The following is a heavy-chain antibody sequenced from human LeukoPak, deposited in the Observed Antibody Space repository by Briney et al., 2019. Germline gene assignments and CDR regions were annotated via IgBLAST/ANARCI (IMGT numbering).Heavy chain of an antibody. CDR3: ARHYYDSSGLAYYFDY. Sequence: SETLSLTCPASGGSISSSSSYWGWIRQPPGKGLEWIGSVRYSGKTYYNPSLKSRVTMSLDTSKNQFSLRLTSVTAADTAVYSCARHYYDSSGLAYYFDYWGQGTLVTVSS. CDR2: VRYSGKT. CDR1: GGSISSSSSY. V-gene: IGHV4-39*01. D-gene: IGHD3-22*01. J-gene: IGHJ4*02.